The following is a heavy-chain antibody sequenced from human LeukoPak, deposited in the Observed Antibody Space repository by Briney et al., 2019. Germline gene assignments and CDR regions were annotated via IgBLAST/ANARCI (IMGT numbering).Heavy chain of an antibody. J-gene: IGHJ4*02. CDR3: ARAITFGGVIGLLQLDY. CDR1: GFTFSSYA. D-gene: IGHD3-16*02. Sequence: GSLRLSCAASGFTFSSYAMSWVRQPPGKGLEWIGSMYFSGTTYYNPSLKSRVTISVDTSKNQFSLKLSSVTAADTAVYYCARAITFGGVIGLLQLDYWGQGTLVTVSS. V-gene: IGHV4-39*07. CDR2: MYFSGTT.